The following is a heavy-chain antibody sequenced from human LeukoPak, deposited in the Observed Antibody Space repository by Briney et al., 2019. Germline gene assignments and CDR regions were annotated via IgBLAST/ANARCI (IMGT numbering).Heavy chain of an antibody. CDR2: IYYSGST. J-gene: IGHJ4*02. D-gene: IGHD5-24*01. Sequence: PSETLSLTCTVSGGSISSYYWSWIRQPPGKGPEWIGYIYYSGSTNYNPSLKSRVTISVDTSKNQFSLKLSSVTAADTAVYYCARRWDRDGYDYWGQGTLVTVSS. V-gene: IGHV4-59*08. CDR1: GGSISSYY. CDR3: ARRWDRDGYDY.